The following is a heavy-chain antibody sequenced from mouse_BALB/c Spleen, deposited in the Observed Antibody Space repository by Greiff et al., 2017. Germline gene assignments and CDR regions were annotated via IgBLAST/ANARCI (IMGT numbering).Heavy chain of an antibody. D-gene: IGHD3-1*01. CDR3: AEARTTVDY. V-gene: IGHV5-17*02. Sequence: EVQLEESGGGLVQPGGSRKISCAASGYTFSSYGMHWVRQGPEKGLEWVAYISSGSSTTYYADTLKGRFTISRDNPTNTMFLQRTSLRSEDTAMYYCAEARTTVDYWGQGTTVTVSA. J-gene: IGHJ4*01. CDR1: GYTFSSYG. CDR2: ISSGSSTT.